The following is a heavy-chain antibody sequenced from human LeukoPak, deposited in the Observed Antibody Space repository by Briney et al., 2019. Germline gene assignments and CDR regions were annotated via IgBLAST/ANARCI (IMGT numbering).Heavy chain of an antibody. D-gene: IGHD3-22*01. CDR2: INHSGST. CDR3: AREHILADYDSSGYFHPFDY. CDR1: GGSFSGYY. V-gene: IGHV4-34*01. J-gene: IGHJ4*02. Sequence: SEPLSLTCAVYGGSFSGYYWSWIRQPPGKGLEWIGEINHSGSTNYNPSLKSRVTISVDTSKNQFSLKLSSVTAADTAVYYCAREHILADYDSSGYFHPFDYWGQGTLVTVSS.